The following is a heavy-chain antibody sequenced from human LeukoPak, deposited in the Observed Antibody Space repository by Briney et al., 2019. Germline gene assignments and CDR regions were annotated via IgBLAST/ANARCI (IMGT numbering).Heavy chain of an antibody. V-gene: IGHV3-74*01. CDR3: ARVVSNYDYVWGSYDAFDI. J-gene: IGHJ3*02. CDR1: GFTFSSYW. Sequence: PGGSLRLSCAASGFTFSSYWMHWVRQAPGKGLVWVSRINSDGSSTSYADSVKGRFTISRDNAKNTLYLQMNSLRAEDTAVYYCARVVSNYDYVWGSYDAFDIWGQGTMVTVSS. CDR2: INSDGSST. D-gene: IGHD3-16*01.